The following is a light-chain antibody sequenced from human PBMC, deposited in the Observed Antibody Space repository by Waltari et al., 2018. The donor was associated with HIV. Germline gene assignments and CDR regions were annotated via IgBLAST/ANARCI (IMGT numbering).Light chain of an antibody. CDR2: EVS. CDR1: LSDVGSYKL. CDR3: CSYVGWSTILYV. V-gene: IGLV2-23*02. Sequence: QSALPSPASVAGWPGRAITSSCSGTLSDVGSYKLVACCQQHPGKAPKPMIYEVSRRPSGVSNRFSGSKSGNTASLTIAGLQAEDEADYYCCSYVGWSTILYVFGTGTKVTVL. J-gene: IGLJ1*01.